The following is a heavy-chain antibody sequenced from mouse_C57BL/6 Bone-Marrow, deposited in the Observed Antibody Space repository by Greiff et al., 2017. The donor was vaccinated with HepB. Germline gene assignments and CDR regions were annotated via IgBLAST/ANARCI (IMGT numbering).Heavy chain of an antibody. CDR2: IYPRSGNT. D-gene: IGHD2-3*01. Sequence: QVQLKESGAELARPGASVKLSCKASGYTFTSYGISWVKQRTGQGLEWIGEIYPRSGNTYYNEKFKGKATLTADKSSSTAYMELRSLTSEDSAVYFCARERGDDGYSLYAMDYWGQGTSVTVSS. CDR1: GYTFTSYG. V-gene: IGHV1-81*01. J-gene: IGHJ4*01. CDR3: ARERGDDGYSLYAMDY.